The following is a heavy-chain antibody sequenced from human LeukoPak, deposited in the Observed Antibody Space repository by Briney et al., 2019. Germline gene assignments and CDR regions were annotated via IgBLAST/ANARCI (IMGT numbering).Heavy chain of an antibody. V-gene: IGHV1-69*13. J-gene: IGHJ5*02. CDR2: IIPIFGTA. D-gene: IGHD3-22*01. CDR1: GGTFTSYA. CDR3: ARKVHYYDSSGYYYSWFDP. Sequence: SVKVSCKASGGTFTSYATSWVRQAPGQGLEWMGGIIPIFGTANYAQKFQGRVTITADESTSTAYMELSSLRSEDTAVYYCARKVHYYDSSGYYYSWFDPWGQGTLVTVSS.